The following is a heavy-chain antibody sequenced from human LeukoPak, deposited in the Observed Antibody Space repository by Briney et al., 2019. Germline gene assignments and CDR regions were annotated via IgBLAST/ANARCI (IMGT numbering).Heavy chain of an antibody. CDR1: GYSFTSYW. CDR2: IYPGDSDT. D-gene: IGHD6-13*01. V-gene: IGHV5-51*01. CDR3: ARSYSSSWYLGPWFDP. Sequence: GESLKISYKGSGYSFTSYWIGWVRQMPGKGLEWMGIIYPGDSDTRYSPSFQGQVTISADKSISTAYLQWSSLKASDTAMYYCARSYSSSWYLGPWFDPWGQGTLVTVSS. J-gene: IGHJ5*02.